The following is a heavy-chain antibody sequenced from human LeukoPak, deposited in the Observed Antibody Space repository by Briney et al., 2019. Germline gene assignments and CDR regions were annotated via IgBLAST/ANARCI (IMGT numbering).Heavy chain of an antibody. CDR3: ATDIPSGWPLY. Sequence: ASVKVSCKASGYTFTTYYLHWVRQAPGQGLEWMAWINPNSGGTKYAQKFQGRVTLTRDTSISTAYMELSRLIFDDTAVYYCATDIPSGWPLYWGQGTLVTVSS. V-gene: IGHV1-2*02. CDR2: INPNSGGT. CDR1: GYTFTTYY. D-gene: IGHD6-19*01. J-gene: IGHJ4*02.